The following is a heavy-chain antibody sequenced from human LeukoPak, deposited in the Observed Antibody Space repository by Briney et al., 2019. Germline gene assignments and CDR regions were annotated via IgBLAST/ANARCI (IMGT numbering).Heavy chain of an antibody. J-gene: IGHJ4*02. V-gene: IGHV3-21*01. CDR3: ARPGIAVAGEFFDY. D-gene: IGHD6-19*01. Sequence: PGRSLRLSCAASGFTFSSYGMNWVRQAPGKGLEWVSFIRSSSSYIYYADSVKGRFTISRDNAKNSLYLQMNSLRAEDTAVYYCARPGIAVAGEFFDYWGQGTLVTVSS. CDR2: IRSSSSYI. CDR1: GFTFSSYG.